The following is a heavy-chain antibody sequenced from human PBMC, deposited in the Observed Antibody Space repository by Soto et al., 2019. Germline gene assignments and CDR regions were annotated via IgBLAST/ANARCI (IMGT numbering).Heavy chain of an antibody. CDR3: VRVVAIPGYPDN. J-gene: IGHJ4*02. CDR2: IVPIVDTS. V-gene: IGHV1-69*12. CDR1: GGTFSSYA. Sequence: QVQLVQSGAEVRQPASSVKVSCKTSGGTFSSYAISWVRQAPGQGLEWMGGIVPIVDTSTYAQKFQGRVTITADESTSTAYMELSSLRSDDTARYYCVRVVAIPGYPDNWGQGNLVTVSS. D-gene: IGHD5-12*01.